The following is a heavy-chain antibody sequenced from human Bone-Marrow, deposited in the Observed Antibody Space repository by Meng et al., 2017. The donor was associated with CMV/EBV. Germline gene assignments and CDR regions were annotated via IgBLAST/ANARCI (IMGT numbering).Heavy chain of an antibody. J-gene: IGHJ4*02. CDR3: AKAGAEMATIV. CDR1: GFTFSSYE. D-gene: IGHD5-24*01. Sequence: GESLKISCAASGFTFSSYEMNWVRQAPGKGLVWVSRINPDGSSTSYADSVKGRFTISRDNAKNSLYLQMNSLRAEDTALYYCAKAGAEMATIVWGQGTLVTVSS. V-gene: IGHV3-74*01. CDR2: INPDGSST.